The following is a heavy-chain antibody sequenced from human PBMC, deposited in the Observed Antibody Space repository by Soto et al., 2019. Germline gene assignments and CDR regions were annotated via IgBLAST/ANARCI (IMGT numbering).Heavy chain of an antibody. V-gene: IGHV4-30-2*01. Sequence: SETLSLTCAVSGGSISNGGYSWSWLRQPPGKGLEWIGFVSHSGNTYYNPSLRSRVIISIDKSRNHFSLGLKSVTAADTAMHYCARTSYDILTGRLDAFDVWGQGTMVTVSS. D-gene: IGHD3-9*01. CDR3: ARTSYDILTGRLDAFDV. CDR1: GGSISNGGYS. CDR2: VSHSGNT. J-gene: IGHJ3*01.